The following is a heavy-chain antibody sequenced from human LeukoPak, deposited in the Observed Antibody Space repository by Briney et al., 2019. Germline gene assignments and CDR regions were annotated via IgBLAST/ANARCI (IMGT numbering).Heavy chain of an antibody. V-gene: IGHV4-4*09. D-gene: IGHD3-10*01. Sequence: SETLSLTCTVSGGSISSYYWSWIRQPPGKGLEWIGYIYTSGSTNYNPSLKSRVTISVDTSKNQFSLKLSSVTAADTAVYYCARHTWVRGANYYYYYMDVWGKGTTVTVSS. CDR1: GGSISSYY. CDR2: IYTSGST. CDR3: ARHTWVRGANYYYYYMDV. J-gene: IGHJ6*03.